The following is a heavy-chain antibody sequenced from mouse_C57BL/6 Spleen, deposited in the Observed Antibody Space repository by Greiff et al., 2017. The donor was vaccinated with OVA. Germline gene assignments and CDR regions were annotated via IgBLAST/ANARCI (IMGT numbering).Heavy chain of an antibody. D-gene: IGHD2-5*01. CDR2: ISSGSGTI. V-gene: IGHV5-17*01. CDR3: ARSYSTYLYYAMDY. J-gene: IGHJ4*01. Sequence: EVQVVESGAGLVKPGASLKLSCAASGFTFSDYGMHWVRQAPEKGLEWVADISSGSGTIYYADTVKGRFTISGDNAKNTLSLQMTSLRSEDTAMYYCARSYSTYLYYAMDYWGQGTSVTVS. CDR1: GFTFSDYG.